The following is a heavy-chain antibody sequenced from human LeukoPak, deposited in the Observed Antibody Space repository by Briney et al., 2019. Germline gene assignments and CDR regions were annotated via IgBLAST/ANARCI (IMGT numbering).Heavy chain of an antibody. CDR3: VSWSGYGAY. CDR1: GFTVSGSW. CDR2: INQAGSDK. Sequence: PGVSLRLSCAASGFTVSGSWMSWIRQAPGKGLEWVAHINQAGSDKYYVDSVKGRFTISRDNAENSLFLEMHSLRAEDTAVYYCVSWSGYGAYWGQGTLVTVSS. V-gene: IGHV3-7*01. J-gene: IGHJ4*02. D-gene: IGHD2-15*01.